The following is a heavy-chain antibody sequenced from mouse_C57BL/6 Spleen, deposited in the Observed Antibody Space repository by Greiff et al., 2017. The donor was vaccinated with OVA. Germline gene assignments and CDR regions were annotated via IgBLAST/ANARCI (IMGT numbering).Heavy chain of an antibody. CDR2: IHPNSGST. CDR3: ARYWDGGFDY. D-gene: IGHD4-1*01. J-gene: IGHJ2*01. CDR1: GYTFTSYW. Sequence: QVQLQQPGAELVKPGASVKLSCKASGYTFTSYWMHWVKQRPGQGLEWIGMIHPNSGSTNYNEKFKSKTTLTVDKASSTAYMQLSSLTSEDSAVYYCARYWDGGFDYWGQGTTLTVSS. V-gene: IGHV1-64*01.